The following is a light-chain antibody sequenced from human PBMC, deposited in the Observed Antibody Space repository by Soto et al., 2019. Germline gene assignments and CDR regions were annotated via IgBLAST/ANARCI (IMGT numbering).Light chain of an antibody. J-gene: IGLJ1*01. Sequence: QSVLTQPASVSGSPGKTITLYCTGTSSDVGSYNFVSWYQQLPGKAPKLMIYEVSSRPSGVSNRFSGSNPGNTAFLTISELQPESVADYSCGTYATGSYYVFGSGTKGTAL. CDR3: GTYATGSYYV. CDR1: SSDVGSYNF. CDR2: EVS. V-gene: IGLV2-14*01.